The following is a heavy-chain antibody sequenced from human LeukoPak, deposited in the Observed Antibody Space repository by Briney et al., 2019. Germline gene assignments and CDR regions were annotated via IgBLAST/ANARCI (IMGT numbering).Heavy chain of an antibody. V-gene: IGHV1-8*01. CDR1: GXXFTSYD. J-gene: IGHJ4*02. CDR2: MNPNSGNT. Sequence: SGXXFTSYDINWVRQAPGQGLEXXGWMNPNSGNTDYAQKFQGIVTMTSNTSISTAYMELSSLRSEDTAVYYCARGRGRGSYFDFDYWGQGTLVTVSS. D-gene: IGHD1-26*01. CDR3: ARGRGRGSYFDFDY.